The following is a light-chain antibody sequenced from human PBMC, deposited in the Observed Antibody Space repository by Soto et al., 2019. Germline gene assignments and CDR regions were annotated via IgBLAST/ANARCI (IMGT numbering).Light chain of an antibody. CDR1: QSVSSD. CDR2: DAS. V-gene: IGKV3-15*01. CDR3: QQYNNWPPIT. Sequence: EKVMTQSPATLSVSPGERATLSCRTSQSVSSDLAWYQQKPGQAPRLLIYDASARATGVPARFSGSGSGTEFTLTISSLQSEDFAVYYCQQYNNWPPITFGQGTRLEIK. J-gene: IGKJ5*01.